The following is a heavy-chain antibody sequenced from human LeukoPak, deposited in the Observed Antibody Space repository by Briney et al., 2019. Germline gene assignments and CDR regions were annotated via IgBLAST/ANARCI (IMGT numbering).Heavy chain of an antibody. J-gene: IGHJ4*02. CDR2: ISGSGGSI. CDR1: GFIFSNYV. D-gene: IGHD2-15*01. V-gene: IGHV3-23*01. Sequence: GGSLRLSCAVSGFIFSNYVMSWVRQAPGKGLEWVSTISGSGGSIYYADSVKGRLTISRDNSKNTLYLQMNSLRVEDTAVYYCAKSIEAAVVVTDGDYFHYWGQGSLVTVSS. CDR3: AKSIEAAVVVTDGDYFHY.